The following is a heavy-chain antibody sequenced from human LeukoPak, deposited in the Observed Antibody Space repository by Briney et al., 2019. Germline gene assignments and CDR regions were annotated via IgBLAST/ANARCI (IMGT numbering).Heavy chain of an antibody. CDR2: IYTSGST. CDR1: GGSISSGSYY. CDR3: ARGDSSSWYFDY. V-gene: IGHV4-61*02. D-gene: IGHD6-13*01. J-gene: IGHJ4*02. Sequence: SETLSLTCTVSGGSISSGSYYWSWIRQPAGKGLEWIGRIYTSGSTNYNPSLKSRVTISVDTSKNQFSLKLSSVTAADTAVYYCARGDSSSWYFDYWGQGTLVTVSS.